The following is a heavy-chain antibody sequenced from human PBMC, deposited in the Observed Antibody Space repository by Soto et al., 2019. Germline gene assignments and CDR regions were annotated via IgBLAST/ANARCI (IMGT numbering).Heavy chain of an antibody. CDR3: ARAGYCGPGYYYYFDY. J-gene: IGHJ4*02. CDR2: IKPDGSAT. CDR1: GFTFGSYW. Sequence: GGSLRLSCAVSGFTFGSYWMNWVRLIPGKGLEWVAYIKPDGSATYYVDSAKGRFTISRDNAKNSLYLQMNSLRVEDTSVYYCARAGYCGPGYYYYFDYWGQGTLVTVSS. D-gene: IGHD5-12*01. V-gene: IGHV3-7*01.